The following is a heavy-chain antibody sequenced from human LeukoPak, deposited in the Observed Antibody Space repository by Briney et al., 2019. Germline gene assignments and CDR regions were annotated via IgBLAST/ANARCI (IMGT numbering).Heavy chain of an antibody. J-gene: IGHJ4*02. V-gene: IGHV3-66*01. D-gene: IGHD6-6*01. Sequence: GGSLRLSCAASGFTVSSNYMSWVRQAPGKGLEWVSVIYSGGSTYYADSVKGRFTISRDNSKNTLYLQMNSLRAEDTAVYYCARVDSSSSGRSFDYWGQGTLVTVSS. CDR1: GFTVSSNY. CDR3: ARVDSSSSGRSFDY. CDR2: IYSGGST.